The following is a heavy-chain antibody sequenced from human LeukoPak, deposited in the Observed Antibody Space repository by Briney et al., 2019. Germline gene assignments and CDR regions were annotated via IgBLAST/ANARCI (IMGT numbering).Heavy chain of an antibody. D-gene: IGHD5-18*01. J-gene: IGHJ4*02. CDR3: ASGYSYLGY. V-gene: IGHV4-30-4*08. CDR2: IYYSGST. CDR1: GGSISSGDYY. Sequence: SETLSLTXTVSGGSISSGDYYWSWIRQPPGKGLEWIGYIYYSGSTYYNPSLKSRITISVDTSRNQFSLRLSSVTAADTAVYYCASGYSYLGYWGQGTLVTVSS.